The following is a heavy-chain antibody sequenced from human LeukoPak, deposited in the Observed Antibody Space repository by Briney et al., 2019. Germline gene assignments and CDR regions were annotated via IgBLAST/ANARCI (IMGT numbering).Heavy chain of an antibody. V-gene: IGHV4-39*07. CDR2: IYYSGST. Sequence: ASETLSLTCTVSGGSISSSSYYWGWIRQPPGKGLEWIGSIYYSGSTYYNPSLKSRVTISVDTSKNQFSLKLSSVTAADTAVYYCARAVGYSYGSDYFDYWGQGTLVTVSS. D-gene: IGHD5-18*01. CDR1: GGSISSSSYY. J-gene: IGHJ4*02. CDR3: ARAVGYSYGSDYFDY.